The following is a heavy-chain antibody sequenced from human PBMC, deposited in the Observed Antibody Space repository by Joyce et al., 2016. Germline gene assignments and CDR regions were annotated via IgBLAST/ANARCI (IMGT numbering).Heavy chain of an antibody. CDR2: IYYSGSS. Sequence: QLQLQESGPGLVKPSETLSLTCIASGGSISSSNYYWGWIRQPPGKGLEWIGNIYYSGSSYYNPSLKSRVTIAEDTSKNQFSLKLISVTAAETAVYYCARQSSGWYTHFQHWGQGTLVTVSS. D-gene: IGHD6-19*01. CDR3: ARQSSGWYTHFQH. J-gene: IGHJ1*01. CDR1: GGSISSSNYY. V-gene: IGHV4-39*01.